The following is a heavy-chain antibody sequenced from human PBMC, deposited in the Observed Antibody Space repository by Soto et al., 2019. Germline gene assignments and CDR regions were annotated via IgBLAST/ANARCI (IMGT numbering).Heavy chain of an antibody. D-gene: IGHD6-25*01. Sequence: XSVKVSCKASGYTFTSYDINWGRQATVQGLEWMGWMNPNSGNTGYAQKFQGRVTMTRNTSISTAYMELSSLRSEDTAVYYCARFSLARRLYYYGMDVWGQGTTVTVSS. J-gene: IGHJ6*02. CDR1: GYTFTSYD. V-gene: IGHV1-8*01. CDR3: ARFSLARRLYYYGMDV. CDR2: MNPNSGNT.